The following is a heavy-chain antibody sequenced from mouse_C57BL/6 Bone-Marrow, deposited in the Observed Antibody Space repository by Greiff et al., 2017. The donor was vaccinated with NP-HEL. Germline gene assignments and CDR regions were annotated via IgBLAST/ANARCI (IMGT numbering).Heavy chain of an antibody. CDR3: ARGGIYYGNYGYFDY. J-gene: IGHJ2*01. Sequence: VQLQQSGAELARPGASVKLSCKASGYTFTSYGISWVKQRPGQGLEWIGEIYPRSGNTYYNEKFKGKATLTADKSSSTAYMELRSLTSEDSAVYFCARGGIYYGNYGYFDYWGQGTTLTVSS. CDR1: GYTFTSYG. V-gene: IGHV1-81*01. CDR2: IYPRSGNT. D-gene: IGHD2-1*01.